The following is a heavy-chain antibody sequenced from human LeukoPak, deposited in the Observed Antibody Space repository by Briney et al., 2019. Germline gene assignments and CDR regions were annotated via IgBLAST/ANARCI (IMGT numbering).Heavy chain of an antibody. D-gene: IGHD4-23*01. J-gene: IGHJ4*02. CDR2: ISYDGSNK. Sequence: GRSLRLSCAASGFTFSTSGMHWDRQAPGKGLEWVAVISYDGSNKHYADSVKGRFTISRDNSKNTLYLQMNSLSAEDTAVYYCAKGPYGGPDYWGQGTLVTVSS. CDR3: AKGPYGGPDY. CDR1: GFTFSTSG. V-gene: IGHV3-30*18.